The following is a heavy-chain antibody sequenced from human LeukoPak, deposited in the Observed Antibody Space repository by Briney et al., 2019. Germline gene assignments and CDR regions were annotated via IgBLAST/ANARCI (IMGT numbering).Heavy chain of an antibody. Sequence: EXXSLTCAVYGGSFSGYYWSWIRQPPGKGLEWIGEINHSGSTNYNPSLKSRVTISVDTSKNQFSLKLSSVTAADTAVYYCARQEIRYFQHWGQGTLVTVSS. CDR3: ARQEIRYFQH. J-gene: IGHJ1*01. CDR2: INHSGST. D-gene: IGHD5-24*01. V-gene: IGHV4-34*01. CDR1: GGSFSGYY.